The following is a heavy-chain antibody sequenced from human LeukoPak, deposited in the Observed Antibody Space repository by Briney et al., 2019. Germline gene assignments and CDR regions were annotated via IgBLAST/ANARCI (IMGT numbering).Heavy chain of an antibody. CDR1: GFTFSSYA. CDR2: ISSSSSYI. CDR3: ADIDSSGYFDY. V-gene: IGHV3-21*04. Sequence: GGSLRLSCAASGFTFSSYAMSWVRQAPGKGLEWVSSISSSSSYIYYADSVKGRFTISRDNAKNSLYLQMNSLRAEDTAVYYCADIDSSGYFDYWGQGTLVTVSS. J-gene: IGHJ4*02. D-gene: IGHD3-22*01.